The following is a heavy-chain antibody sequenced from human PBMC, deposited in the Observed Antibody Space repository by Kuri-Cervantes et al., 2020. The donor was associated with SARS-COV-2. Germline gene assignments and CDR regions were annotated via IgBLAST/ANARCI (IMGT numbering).Heavy chain of an antibody. D-gene: IGHD6-13*01. CDR2: IKSKTDGGTT. CDR1: GFTFSNAW. V-gene: IGHV3-15*07. J-gene: IGHJ6*02. CDR3: ARVQPRFIAASDYYYYGMDV. Sequence: GGSLRLSCAASGFTFSNAWMNWVRQAPGKGLEWVGRIKSKTDGGTTDYAAPVKGRFTISRDNAKNMLFLQMNSLRAEDTAEYYCARVQPRFIAASDYYYYGMDVWGQGTTVTVSS.